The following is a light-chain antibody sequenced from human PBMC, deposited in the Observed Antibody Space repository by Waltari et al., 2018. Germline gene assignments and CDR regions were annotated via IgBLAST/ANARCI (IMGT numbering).Light chain of an antibody. CDR1: QSVSSN. J-gene: IGKJ3*01. CDR2: GAS. V-gene: IGKV3-15*01. CDR3: QQYNNWLFT. Sequence: ETVMTQSPATLSVSPGERATLSCRASQSVSSNLAWYQQKPGQAPRLLIYGASTRATGIPARFSGSGSGTEFTLTISSLQSEDFVVYYCQQYNNWLFTFGPGTKVDIK.